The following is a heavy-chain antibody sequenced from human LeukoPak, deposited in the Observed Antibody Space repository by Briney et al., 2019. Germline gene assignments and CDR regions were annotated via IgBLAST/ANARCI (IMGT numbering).Heavy chain of an antibody. CDR1: GDSISSTSYY. CDR3: AKSWVSIRDTAIGDWFDP. V-gene: IGHV4-39*07. J-gene: IGHJ5*02. Sequence: PSETLSLTCTVSGDSISSTSYYWSWIRQPPGKGLEWIGGINHSGSTNYNQSLKSRVTISVDTSKNQFSLKLSSVTAPDTAVYYCAKSWVSIRDTAIGDWFDPWGQGTLVTVSS. CDR2: INHSGST. D-gene: IGHD5-18*01.